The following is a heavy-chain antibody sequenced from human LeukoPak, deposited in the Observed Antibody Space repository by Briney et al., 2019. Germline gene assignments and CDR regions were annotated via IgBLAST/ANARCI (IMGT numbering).Heavy chain of an antibody. Sequence: PSETLSLTCTVSGGSISTYYWNWIRQPPGEGLEWIGYIYYTGSSNYNPSLKSRVTISVDTSKNQFSLKLSSVTAADTAVYYCARAGLLRYMDVWGKGTTVTVSS. V-gene: IGHV4-59*08. CDR3: ARAGLLRYMDV. CDR2: IYYTGSS. CDR1: GGSISTYY. J-gene: IGHJ6*03.